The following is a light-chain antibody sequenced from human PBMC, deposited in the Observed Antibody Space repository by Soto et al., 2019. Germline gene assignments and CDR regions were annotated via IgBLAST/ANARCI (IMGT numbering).Light chain of an antibody. CDR3: QQSYKTPQT. CDR1: QSITGY. V-gene: IGKV1-39*01. Sequence: DIQMTQSPSSLSASVGDRVTITCRASQSITGYLNWYQQKPGKPPKLLIYTASTLPSGVPSRFSGSRPGTNFTLTINSLQPEDFATYYCQQSYKTPQTFGQGTKVEIK. CDR2: TAS. J-gene: IGKJ1*01.